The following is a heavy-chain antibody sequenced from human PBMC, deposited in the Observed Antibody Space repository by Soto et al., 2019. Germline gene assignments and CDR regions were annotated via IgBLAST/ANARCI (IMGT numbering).Heavy chain of an antibody. CDR1: GFTFSSYG. CDR3: ARDRYYFDS. Sequence: PGGSLRLSCGASGFTFSSYGMHWVRQAPGKGLVWVSRVNSDGRSTDYADSVKGRFTISRDNAKNTLFLQMNSLRAEDTAVYYCARDRYYFDSWGQGTLVTVSS. J-gene: IGHJ4*02. D-gene: IGHD3-9*01. V-gene: IGHV3-74*01. CDR2: VNSDGRST.